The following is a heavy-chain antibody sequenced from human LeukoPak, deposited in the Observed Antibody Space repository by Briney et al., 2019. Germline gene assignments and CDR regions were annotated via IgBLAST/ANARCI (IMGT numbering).Heavy chain of an antibody. CDR2: INPNSGGT. Sequence: ASVKVSCKASGYTFTGYYMHWVRQAPGQGLEWMGWINPNSGGTNYAQKFQGRVTMTRDTSISTAYMELSRLTSDDTAVYYCARDGPERGAGFRDYWGQGTLVTVSS. D-gene: IGHD1-1*01. CDR1: GYTFTGYY. V-gene: IGHV1-2*02. J-gene: IGHJ4*02. CDR3: ARDGPERGAGFRDY.